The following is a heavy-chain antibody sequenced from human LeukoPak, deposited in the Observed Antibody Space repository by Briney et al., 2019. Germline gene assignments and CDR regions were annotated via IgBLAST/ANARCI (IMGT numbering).Heavy chain of an antibody. CDR3: ARASRDGYNQNFDH. D-gene: IGHD5-24*01. Sequence: GESLKISCKGLGYSFSSYWNAWVRQRPGKGLEWMGIIYPGGSETRYDPSFQGQVTISADSSTSTAYLQWISLRASDTAMYYCARASRDGYNQNFDHWGQGTLVTVSS. CDR2: IYPGGSET. CDR1: GYSFSSYW. V-gene: IGHV5-51*01. J-gene: IGHJ4*02.